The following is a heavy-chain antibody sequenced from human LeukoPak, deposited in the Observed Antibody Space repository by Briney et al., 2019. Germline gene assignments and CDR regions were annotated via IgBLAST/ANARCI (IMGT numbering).Heavy chain of an antibody. CDR1: GCSISSYY. D-gene: IGHD6-13*01. V-gene: IGHV4-59*01. Sequence: SETLSLTCTVSGCSISSYYWSWIRQPPGKGLEWIGYIYYSGSTNYNPSLKSRVTISVDTSKNQFSLKLSSVTAADTAVYYCASASSSWWNYFDYWGQGTLVTVSS. CDR3: ASASSSWWNYFDY. J-gene: IGHJ4*02. CDR2: IYYSGST.